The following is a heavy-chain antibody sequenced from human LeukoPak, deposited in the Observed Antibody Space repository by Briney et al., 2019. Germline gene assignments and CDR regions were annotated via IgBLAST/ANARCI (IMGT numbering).Heavy chain of an antibody. CDR3: AKDKVGWCDSSGYSLFDY. J-gene: IGHJ4*02. D-gene: IGHD3-22*01. V-gene: IGHV3-23*01. CDR1: GFTFSSYA. Sequence: PGGSLRLSCAASGFTFSSYAMSWVRQAPGKGLEWVSAISGSGGSTYYADSVKGRFTISRDNSKNTPYLHMNSLRAEDTAVYYCAKDKVGWCDSSGYSLFDYWGQGTLVTVSS. CDR2: ISGSGGST.